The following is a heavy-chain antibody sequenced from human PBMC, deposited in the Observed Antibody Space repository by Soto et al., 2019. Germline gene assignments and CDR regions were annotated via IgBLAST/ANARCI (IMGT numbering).Heavy chain of an antibody. V-gene: IGHV1-8*01. Sequence: QVQLVQSGAEVGKPGASVKVSCKASGYTFTSYDINWVRQASGQGLEWMGWMNPNSGNTGSAQRFQGRLIMTRNTSINTAYMELTSLTSEDAAVYYCARVHTVTTYFDVWGRGTLVAVSS. CDR1: GYTFTSYD. J-gene: IGHJ2*01. CDR3: ARVHTVTTYFDV. CDR2: MNPNSGNT. D-gene: IGHD4-17*01.